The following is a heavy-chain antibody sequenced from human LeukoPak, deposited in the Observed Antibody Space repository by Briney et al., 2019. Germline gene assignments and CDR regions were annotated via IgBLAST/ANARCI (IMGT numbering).Heavy chain of an antibody. Sequence: PGGSLRLSCAASGFTFRSFGMHWVRQAPGKGLEWVAFIWYDGSNQYYADSVKGRFTISRDNSKNTWYLQMNSLRAEDTAVFYCVRSLGVVTSYFDSWGQGTLVTVSS. D-gene: IGHD2-21*02. CDR3: VRSLGVVTSYFDS. J-gene: IGHJ4*02. CDR1: GFTFRSFG. CDR2: IWYDGSNQ. V-gene: IGHV3-33*01.